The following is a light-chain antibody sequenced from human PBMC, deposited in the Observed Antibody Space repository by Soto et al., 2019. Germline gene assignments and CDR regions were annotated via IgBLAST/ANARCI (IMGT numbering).Light chain of an antibody. Sequence: DIQMTQSPSSMSASVGDRVTITCRASQSISAYLNWYQQKPGKAPKLLIYAASSLQSGVPSRFSGSGSGTEFTLTISSLQPEDFATYFCQQSYTTPVYTFGQGPRWIS. CDR2: AAS. CDR1: QSISAY. V-gene: IGKV1-39*01. J-gene: IGKJ2*01. CDR3: QQSYTTPVYT.